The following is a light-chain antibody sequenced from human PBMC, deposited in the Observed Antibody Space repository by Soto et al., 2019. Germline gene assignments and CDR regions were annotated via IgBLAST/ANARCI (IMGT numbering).Light chain of an antibody. J-gene: IGKJ4*01. CDR3: QQYYSTPLT. CDR1: QSLLYRSNSKNY. V-gene: IGKV4-1*01. CDR2: WAS. Sequence: DIVMTQSPGSLAVSLGERATIKCKSSQSLLYRSNSKNYVAWYQRKPGQPPKLLIYWASARESVVPDRFSGGGSGTDFTLTINGLQAEDVATYYCQQYYSTPLTFGGGTKVEIK.